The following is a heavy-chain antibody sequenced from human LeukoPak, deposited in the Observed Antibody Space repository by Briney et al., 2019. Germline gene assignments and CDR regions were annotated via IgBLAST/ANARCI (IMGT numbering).Heavy chain of an antibody. CDR2: IYYSGST. Sequence: SESLSLTCTVSGGSISSSSYYWGWIRQPPGKGLEWIGSIYYSGSTYYNPSLKSRVTISVDTSKNQFSLKLSSVTAADTAVYYCARTTYYYGSGSYGFDPWGQGTLVTVSS. CDR1: GGSISSSSYY. D-gene: IGHD3-10*01. J-gene: IGHJ5*02. CDR3: ARTTYYYGSGSYGFDP. V-gene: IGHV4-39*07.